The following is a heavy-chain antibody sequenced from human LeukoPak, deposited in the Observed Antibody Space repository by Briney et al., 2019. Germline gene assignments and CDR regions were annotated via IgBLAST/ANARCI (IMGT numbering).Heavy chain of an antibody. CDR2: IYTSGST. Sequence: SETLSLTCTVSGGSLSSYYWSWIRQPAGKGLEWIGRIYTSGSTNYNPSLKSRVTMSVDTSKNQFSLKLSSVTAADTAVYYCARDWELLPEGYYYYMDVWGKGTRSPSP. CDR1: GGSLSSYY. D-gene: IGHD1-26*01. CDR3: ARDWELLPEGYYYYMDV. J-gene: IGHJ6*03. V-gene: IGHV4-4*07.